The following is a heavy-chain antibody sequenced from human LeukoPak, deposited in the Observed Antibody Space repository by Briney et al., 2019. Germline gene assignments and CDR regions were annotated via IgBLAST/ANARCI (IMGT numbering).Heavy chain of an antibody. J-gene: IGHJ4*02. D-gene: IGHD3-9*01. CDR2: IYYSGST. Sequence: SETLSLTCTVSGGSINSGGYYWSWIRLHPGKGLEWIGYIYYSGSTYYNPSLKSRVTISVDTSKNQFSLKLSSVTAADTAVYYCVRTGNYDILTGPFDYWGQGTLVTVSS. V-gene: IGHV4-31*03. CDR3: VRTGNYDILTGPFDY. CDR1: GGSINSGGYY.